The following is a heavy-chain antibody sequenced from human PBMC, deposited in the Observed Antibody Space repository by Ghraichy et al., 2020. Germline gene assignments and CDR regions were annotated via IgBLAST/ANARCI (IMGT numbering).Heavy chain of an antibody. V-gene: IGHV4-34*01. CDR2: INHSGST. CDR1: GGSFSGYY. D-gene: IGHD6-19*01. Sequence: SETLSLTCAVYGGSFSGYYWSWIRQPPGKGLEWIGEINHSGSTNYNPSLKSRVTISVDTSKNQFSLKLSSVTAADTAVYYCARTLQLPIAVAPKGGRGWFDPWGQGTLVTVSS. CDR3: ARTLQLPIAVAPKGGRGWFDP. J-gene: IGHJ5*02.